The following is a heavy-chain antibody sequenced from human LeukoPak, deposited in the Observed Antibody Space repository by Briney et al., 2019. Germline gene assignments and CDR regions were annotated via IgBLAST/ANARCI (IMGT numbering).Heavy chain of an antibody. J-gene: IGHJ4*02. CDR1: GYTFSSYD. CDR3: ARSFVGTRKRNDY. Sequence: ASVKVSCKASGYTFSSYDINWVRQATGQGLEWMGWMNPSSGNTGYAQRFQGRVTMTRSTSISTAYMELSSLTSDDTAVYYCARSFVGTRKRNDYWGQGTLVTVSS. V-gene: IGHV1-8*01. D-gene: IGHD2-21*01. CDR2: MNPSSGNT.